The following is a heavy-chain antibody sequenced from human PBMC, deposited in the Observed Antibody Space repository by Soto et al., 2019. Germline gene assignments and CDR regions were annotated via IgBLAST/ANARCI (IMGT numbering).Heavy chain of an antibody. Sequence: QVQLVESGGGVVQPGRSLRLSCAASGFTVSSYAMHWVRQAPGKGLEWVAVISYDGSNKYYADSVKGRFTISRDNSKNTLYLQMNSLRAEDTAVYYCARDHDSSGPNMYYFDYWGQGTLVTVSS. CDR2: ISYDGSNK. V-gene: IGHV3-30-3*01. CDR3: ARDHDSSGPNMYYFDY. D-gene: IGHD3-22*01. CDR1: GFTVSSYA. J-gene: IGHJ4*02.